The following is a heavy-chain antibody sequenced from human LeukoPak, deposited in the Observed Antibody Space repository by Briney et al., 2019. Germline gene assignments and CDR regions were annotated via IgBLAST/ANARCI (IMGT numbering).Heavy chain of an antibody. D-gene: IGHD2-8*01. CDR2: ISSSSSYI. Sequence: GGSLRLSCAASGFTFSSYSMNWVRQAPGKGLEWVSSISSSSSYIYYADSVKGRFTISRDNAKNTLDLQMNSLRAEDTAGYYCARGEKSWINGFDLWGQGTLVTVSS. CDR1: GFTFSSYS. CDR3: ARGEKSWINGFDL. V-gene: IGHV3-21*03. J-gene: IGHJ4*02.